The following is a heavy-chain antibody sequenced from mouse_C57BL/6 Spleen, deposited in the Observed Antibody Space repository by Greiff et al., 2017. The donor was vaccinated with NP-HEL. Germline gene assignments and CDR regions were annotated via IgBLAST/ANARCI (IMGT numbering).Heavy chain of an antibody. CDR1: GYTFTDYY. Sequence: QVQLQQSGAELVRPGASVKLSCKASGYTFTDYYINWVKQRPGQGLEWIARIYPGSGNTYYNEKFKGKATLTAEKSSSTAYMQLSSLTSEDSAVYFCARGGGNRGYWGQGTTLTVSS. V-gene: IGHV1-76*01. CDR3: ARGGGNRGY. J-gene: IGHJ2*01. D-gene: IGHD2-1*01. CDR2: IYPGSGNT.